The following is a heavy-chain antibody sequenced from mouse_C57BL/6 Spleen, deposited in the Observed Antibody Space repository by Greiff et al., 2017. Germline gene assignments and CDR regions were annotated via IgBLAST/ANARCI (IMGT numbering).Heavy chain of an antibody. CDR1: GYTFTDYY. V-gene: IGHV1-19*01. J-gene: IGHJ2*01. Sequence: EVQLQQSGPVLVKPGASVKMSCKASGYTFTDYYMNWVKQSHGKSLGWIGVINPYNGGTSYNQKFKGKATLTVDKSSSTAYMELNSLTSEDSAVYYCARSVSYFDYWGQGTTLTVSS. D-gene: IGHD6-2*01. CDR3: ARSVSYFDY. CDR2: INPYNGGT.